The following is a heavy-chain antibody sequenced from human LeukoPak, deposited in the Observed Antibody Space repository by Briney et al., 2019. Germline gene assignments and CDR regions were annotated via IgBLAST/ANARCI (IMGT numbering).Heavy chain of an antibody. Sequence: GGSLRLSCAASGFTFSSYDMHWVRQATGKGLEWVSAIGTAGDTYYPGSVKGRFTISRENAKNSLYLQMNSLRAGDTAVYYCARGRGSYCSGGRCYSGYFDYWGQGTLVTVSS. CDR1: GFTFSSYD. CDR2: IGTAGDT. J-gene: IGHJ4*02. V-gene: IGHV3-13*01. D-gene: IGHD2-15*01. CDR3: ARGRGSYCSGGRCYSGYFDY.